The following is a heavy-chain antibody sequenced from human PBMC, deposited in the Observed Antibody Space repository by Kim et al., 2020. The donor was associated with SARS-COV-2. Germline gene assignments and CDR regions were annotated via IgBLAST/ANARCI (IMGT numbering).Heavy chain of an antibody. V-gene: IGHV3-21*01. D-gene: IGHD3-10*01. CDR2: ISSSSSYI. J-gene: IGHJ6*02. Sequence: GGSLRLSCAASGFTFSSYSMNWVRQAPGKGLEWVSSISSSSSYIYYADSVKGRFTISRDNAKNSLYLQMNSLRAEDTAVYYCARDPYGSGSYYYYYYGMDVWGQGTTVTVSS. CDR3: ARDPYGSGSYYYYYYGMDV. CDR1: GFTFSSYS.